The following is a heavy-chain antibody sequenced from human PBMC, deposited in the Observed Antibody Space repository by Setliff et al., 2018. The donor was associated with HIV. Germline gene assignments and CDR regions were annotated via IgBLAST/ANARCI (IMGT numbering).Heavy chain of an antibody. D-gene: IGHD5-18*01. CDR3: ARGLSVYSYANVYYYHGMDV. J-gene: IGHJ6*02. CDR1: GGSISSYY. V-gene: IGHV4-4*08. Sequence: SETLSLTCTVSGGSISSYYWSWIRQPPGKGLEWIGYVYSTGSTNSKSSLKSRVAISVDTSKSQFSLKMTSVTAADTAVYYCARGLSVYSYANVYYYHGMDVWGQGTTVTVSS. CDR2: VYSTGST.